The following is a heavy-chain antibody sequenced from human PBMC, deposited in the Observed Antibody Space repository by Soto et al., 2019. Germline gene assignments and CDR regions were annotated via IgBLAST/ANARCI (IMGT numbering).Heavy chain of an antibody. V-gene: IGHV4-31*03. Sequence: PSETLSLTCTVSGGSISSGGYYWSWIRQHPGKGLEWIGYIYYSGSTYYNPSLKSRVTISVDTSKNQFSLKLSSVTAADTAVYYCARDALDIVVVPAAHGPVYYYYYYMDVWGKGTTVTVSS. J-gene: IGHJ6*03. D-gene: IGHD2-2*01. CDR3: ARDALDIVVVPAAHGPVYYYYYYMDV. CDR2: IYYSGST. CDR1: GGSISSGGYY.